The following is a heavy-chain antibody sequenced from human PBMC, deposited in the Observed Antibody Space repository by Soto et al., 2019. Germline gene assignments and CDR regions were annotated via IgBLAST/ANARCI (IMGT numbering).Heavy chain of an antibody. Sequence: GESLKISWKGSGYSFTSYWIGWVRQMPGKGLELMVTIYPGDSDTRYSPSFQGQVTISVYKSITTAYLQWSSLKSSDTAMYYCGRRRVWGTLHADLGCGGDFYPGFYXWGQVTLVTVSX. CDR1: GYSFTSYW. CDR2: IYPGDSDT. CDR3: GRRRVWGTLHADLGCGGDFYPGFYX. V-gene: IGHV5-51*01. D-gene: IGHD2-21*02. J-gene: IGHJ5*01.